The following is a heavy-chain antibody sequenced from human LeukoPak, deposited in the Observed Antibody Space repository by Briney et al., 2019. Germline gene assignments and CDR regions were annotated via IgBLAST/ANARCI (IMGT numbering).Heavy chain of an antibody. CDR1: GYSISSGYY. J-gene: IGHJ4*02. CDR2: IYTSGST. Sequence: SETLSLTCTVSGYSISSGYYWGWIRQPAGKGLEWIGRIYTSGSTNYNPSLKSRVTISVDTSKNQFSLKLSSVTAADTAVYYCARDCYDGYSGYYYFDYWGQGTLVTVSS. CDR3: ARDCYDGYSGYYYFDY. V-gene: IGHV4-61*02. D-gene: IGHD5-12*01.